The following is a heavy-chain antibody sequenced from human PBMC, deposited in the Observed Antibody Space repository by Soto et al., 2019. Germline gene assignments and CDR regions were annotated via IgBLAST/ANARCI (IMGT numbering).Heavy chain of an antibody. D-gene: IGHD6-13*01. V-gene: IGHV1-18*01. CDR3: ARDLPYSSSWYWFDP. Sequence: ASGKVYCKASGYTFTSSGISWVRQAPGQGLEWMGWISAYNVNTNYAQKLKGRVTMTTDTSTSTAYMELRSLRSDDTAVYYCARDLPYSSSWYWFDPWGQGTLVTV. J-gene: IGHJ5*02. CDR1: GYTFTSSG. CDR2: ISAYNVNT.